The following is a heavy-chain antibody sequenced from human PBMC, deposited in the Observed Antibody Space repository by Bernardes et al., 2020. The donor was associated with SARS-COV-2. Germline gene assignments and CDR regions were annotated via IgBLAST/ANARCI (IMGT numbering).Heavy chain of an antibody. CDR1: EFTFGSYA. D-gene: IGHD2-15*01. J-gene: IGHJ4*02. Sequence: GGSLRLSCEVSEFTFGSYAMSWVRQAPGKGLEWVSIIGGSGGNTYYADSVKGRFTISRDNSRNMLYLQMNSLRADDTAVYYCARDRYCSGGSCFSDLWGQGTLVTVSS. V-gene: IGHV3-23*01. CDR2: IGGSGGNT. CDR3: ARDRYCSGGSCFSDL.